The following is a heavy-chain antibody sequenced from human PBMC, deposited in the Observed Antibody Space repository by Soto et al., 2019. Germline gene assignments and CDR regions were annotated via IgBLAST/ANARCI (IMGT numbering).Heavy chain of an antibody. V-gene: IGHV4-31*03. D-gene: IGHD2-15*01. CDR3: ARAVRGCSGGSCYYYYYYGMDA. Sequence: SETLSLTCTVSGGSISSGGYYWSWIRQHPGKGLEWIGYIYYSGSTYYNPSLKSRVTISVDTSKNQFSLKLSSVTAADTAVYYCARAVRGCSGGSCYYYYYYGMDAWGQGTTVTVSS. J-gene: IGHJ6*02. CDR2: IYYSGST. CDR1: GGSISSGGYY.